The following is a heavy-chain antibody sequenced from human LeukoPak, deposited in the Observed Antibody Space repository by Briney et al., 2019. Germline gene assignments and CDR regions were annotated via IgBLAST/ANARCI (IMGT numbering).Heavy chain of an antibody. D-gene: IGHD6-13*01. Sequence: WASVKVSCKASGYTFTGYYMHWVRQAPGQGLEWMGWINPNSGGTNYAQKFQGRVTMTRDTSISTAYMELSSLRSEDTAVYYCARVKSSSAVLVYYYYYYMDVWGKGTTVTVSS. CDR3: ARVKSSSAVLVYYYYYYMDV. CDR2: INPNSGGT. J-gene: IGHJ6*03. V-gene: IGHV1-2*02. CDR1: GYTFTGYY.